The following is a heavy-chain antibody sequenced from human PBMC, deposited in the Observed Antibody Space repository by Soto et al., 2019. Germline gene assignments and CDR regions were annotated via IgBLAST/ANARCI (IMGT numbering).Heavy chain of an antibody. CDR2: ISGSGGST. J-gene: IGHJ6*03. Sequence: GSLRLSCAAPGFTFSSYAMSWVRQAPGKGLEWVSAISGSGGSTYYADSVKGRFTISRDNSKNTLYLQMNSLRAEDTAVYYCAKESLPVTTYYYYYMDVWGKGTTVTVSS. V-gene: IGHV3-23*01. CDR3: AKESLPVTTYYYYYMDV. CDR1: GFTFSSYA. D-gene: IGHD4-17*01.